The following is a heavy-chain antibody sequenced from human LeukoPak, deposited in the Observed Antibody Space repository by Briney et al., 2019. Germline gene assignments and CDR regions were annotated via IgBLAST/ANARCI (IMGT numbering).Heavy chain of an antibody. V-gene: IGHV3-21*01. CDR1: GFTFSSYS. D-gene: IGHD3-10*01. J-gene: IGHJ4*02. CDR2: ISSSSSYI. Sequence: GGSLRLSCAASGFTFSSYSMNWVRQAPGKGLEWVSSISSSSSYIYYADSVKGRFTISRDNAKNSLYLQMNSLRAEDTAVYYCARDRPRNYYGSGSLYYFDYWGQGTLVTVSS. CDR3: ARDRPRNYYGSGSLYYFDY.